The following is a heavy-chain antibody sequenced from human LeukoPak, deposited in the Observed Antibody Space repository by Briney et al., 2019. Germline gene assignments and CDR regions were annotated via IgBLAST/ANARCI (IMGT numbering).Heavy chain of an antibody. J-gene: IGHJ4*02. CDR3: ARGLLRGVMRFDY. CDR1: GGTFNSYA. D-gene: IGHD3-10*01. V-gene: IGHV1-69*05. Sequence: SVKVSCKASGGTFNSYAISWVRQAPGQGLEWMGGIMPTFGAANYAQKFQGRVTITTDEFTNTAYMELSSLRSEDTAVYYCARGLLRGVMRFDYWGQGSLVTVSS. CDR2: IMPTFGAA.